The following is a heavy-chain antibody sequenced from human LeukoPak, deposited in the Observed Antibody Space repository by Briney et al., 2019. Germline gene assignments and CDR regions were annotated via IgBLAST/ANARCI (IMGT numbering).Heavy chain of an antibody. CDR3: AKDQKWIAPGTLAARPTYYFDY. CDR2: ISYDGSNK. V-gene: IGHV3-30*18. Sequence: PGRSLRLSCAASGFTFSSYGMHWVRQAPGKGLEWVAVISYDGSNKYYADSVKGRFTISRDNSKNTLHLQMNSLRAEDTAVYYCAKDQKWIAPGTLAARPTYYFDYWGQGTLVTVSS. J-gene: IGHJ4*02. D-gene: IGHD6-6*01. CDR1: GFTFSSYG.